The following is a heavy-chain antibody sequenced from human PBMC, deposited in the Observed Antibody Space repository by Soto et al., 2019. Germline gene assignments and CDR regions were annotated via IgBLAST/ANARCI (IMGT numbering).Heavy chain of an antibody. CDR1: GGSISSSNW. D-gene: IGHD3-3*01. J-gene: IGHJ6*02. CDR2: IYHSGST. V-gene: IGHV4-4*02. CDR3: ARRGYDFWSGYYTGTPGYYGMDV. Sequence: KPSETLSLTCAASGGSISSSNWWSWVRQPPGKGLEWIGEIYHSGSTNYNPSLKSRVTISVDKSKNQFSLKLSSVTAADTAVSYCARRGYDFWSGYYTGTPGYYGMDVWGQGTTVTVSS.